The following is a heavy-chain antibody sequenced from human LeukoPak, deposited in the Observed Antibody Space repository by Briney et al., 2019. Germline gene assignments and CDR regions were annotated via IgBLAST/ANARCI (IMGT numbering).Heavy chain of an antibody. Sequence: GGSLRLSCAAFGFTFSSYGMSWVRQAPGKGLEWVSGISSIDGSTYYADSVKGRFTVSRDNSKNTLYLQMNSLRAEDTAVYYCAKVASGSYYNWPFDYWGQGTLVTVSS. CDR2: ISSIDGST. V-gene: IGHV3-23*01. J-gene: IGHJ4*02. CDR3: AKVASGSYYNWPFDY. D-gene: IGHD1-26*01. CDR1: GFTFSSYG.